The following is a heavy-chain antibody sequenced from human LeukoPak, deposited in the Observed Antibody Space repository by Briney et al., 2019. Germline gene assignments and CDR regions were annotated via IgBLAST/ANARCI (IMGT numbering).Heavy chain of an antibody. Sequence: GGSLRLSCAASGFTFNRDWTAWVRQAPGKGLEWVANIKEDGSEKNYVDSVKGRFTISRDNAVNSVYLQMNDLRAEDTGVYYCATKEPSTSGWSYWGQGTPVTVSS. D-gene: IGHD6-19*01. V-gene: IGHV3-7*01. J-gene: IGHJ4*02. CDR1: GFTFNRDW. CDR2: IKEDGSEK. CDR3: ATKEPSTSGWSY.